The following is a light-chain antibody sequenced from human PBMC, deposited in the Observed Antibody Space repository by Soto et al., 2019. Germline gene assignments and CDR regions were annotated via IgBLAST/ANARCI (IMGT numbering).Light chain of an antibody. V-gene: IGKV3-20*01. Sequence: EILLTQSPGTLSLSPGERATLYCRSSQTVNANFFAWYQQKPGQAPRLLIYGVSNRAPGIPDRLSGGGSGTDITLPIRRLEPEDFAVYYCHQSGDSPTFGQGTKVDIK. CDR2: GVS. CDR1: QTVNANF. J-gene: IGKJ1*01. CDR3: HQSGDSPT.